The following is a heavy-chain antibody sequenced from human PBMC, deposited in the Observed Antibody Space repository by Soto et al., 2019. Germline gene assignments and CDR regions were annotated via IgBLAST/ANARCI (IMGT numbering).Heavy chain of an antibody. J-gene: IGHJ4*02. CDR3: ARVSTYYFDSSGSYTSDY. Sequence: SETLSLTCTVSGASVGSGSFYWSWIRQPPGKGLEWIGYVFFSGSTNYNPSLKSRVTISIDTSKNQFSLKLISVTAADTAVYYCARVSTYYFDSSGSYTSDYWGQGTLVTAPQ. CDR2: VFFSGST. D-gene: IGHD3-22*01. V-gene: IGHV4-61*01. CDR1: GASVGSGSFY.